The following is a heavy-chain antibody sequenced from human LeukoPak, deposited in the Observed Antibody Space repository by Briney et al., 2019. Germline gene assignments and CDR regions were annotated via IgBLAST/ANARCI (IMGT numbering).Heavy chain of an antibody. CDR1: GFTFSSYG. Sequence: PGGSLRLSCAASGFTFSSYGMHWVRQAPGKGLEWVAFIRYDGSNTYYADSVKGRITISRDNSKNTLYLQMNSLRAEDTAVYYCVKGYYYYYYMDVWGKGTTVTISS. J-gene: IGHJ6*03. CDR2: IRYDGSNT. CDR3: VKGYYYYYYMDV. V-gene: IGHV3-30*02.